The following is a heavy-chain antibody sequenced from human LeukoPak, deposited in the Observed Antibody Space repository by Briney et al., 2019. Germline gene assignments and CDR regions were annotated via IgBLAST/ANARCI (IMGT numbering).Heavy chain of an antibody. CDR1: GGSISSGGYS. CDR2: IYHSGST. V-gene: IGHV4-30-2*01. CDR3: ARHGCGGDCPGHADY. D-gene: IGHD2-21*02. J-gene: IGHJ4*02. Sequence: PSETLSLTCAVSGGSISSGGYSWSWIRQPPGKGLEWIGYIYHSGSTYYNPSLKSRVTISVDRSKNQFSLKLSSVTAADTAVYYCARHGCGGDCPGHADYWGQGTLVTVSS.